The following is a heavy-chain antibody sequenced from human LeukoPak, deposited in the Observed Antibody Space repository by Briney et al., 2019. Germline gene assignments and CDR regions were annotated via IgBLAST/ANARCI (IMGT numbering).Heavy chain of an antibody. CDR2: IWYDGSNK. Sequence: GRSLRLSCAASGFTFSSYGMHWVRQAPGKGLEWVAVIWYDGSNKYYADSVKGRFTISRDNSKNTLYLQMNSLRAEDTAVYYCARGPAQSGSSANWFDPWGQGTLVAVSS. CDR1: GFTFSSYG. D-gene: IGHD1-26*01. V-gene: IGHV3-33*01. J-gene: IGHJ5*02. CDR3: ARGPAQSGSSANWFDP.